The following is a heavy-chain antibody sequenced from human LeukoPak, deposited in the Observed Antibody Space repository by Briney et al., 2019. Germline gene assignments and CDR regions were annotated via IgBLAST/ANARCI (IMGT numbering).Heavy chain of an antibody. D-gene: IGHD3-3*01. Sequence: GGSLRLSCAASGFTFSNYWMSWVRQAPGKGLEWVANIKQDGSEKYYVDSVKGRFTISRDNAKNSLYLQMNSLRAEDTAVFYCARFLERSYDYWGQGTLVTVSS. CDR3: ARFLERSYDY. CDR2: IKQDGSEK. CDR1: GFTFSNYW. V-gene: IGHV3-7*01. J-gene: IGHJ4*02.